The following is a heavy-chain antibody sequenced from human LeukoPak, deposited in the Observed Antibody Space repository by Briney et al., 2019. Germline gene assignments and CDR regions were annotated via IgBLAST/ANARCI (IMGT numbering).Heavy chain of an antibody. CDR2: IYSSGDT. CDR1: GGSISNYY. J-gene: IGHJ4*02. V-gene: IGHV4-4*07. D-gene: IGHD3-22*01. Sequence: SETLSLTCTVSGGSISNYYWSWVRQPAGKGLEWMGRIYSSGDTNYNLSLTSRRTISLEKSTKQLSLTLSSMTPADTAVYYCVRERVGYDTSGRGPRFDCWGQGTLVTVSS. CDR3: VRERVGYDTSGRGPRFDC.